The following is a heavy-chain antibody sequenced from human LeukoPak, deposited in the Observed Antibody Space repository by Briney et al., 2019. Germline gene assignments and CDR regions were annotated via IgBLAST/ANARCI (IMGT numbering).Heavy chain of an antibody. J-gene: IGHJ4*02. CDR2: ISYIGNT. D-gene: IGHD4-17*01. V-gene: IGHV4-39*01. CDR1: GGSIRSATYY. CDR3: ARGPPTKMTTVTTLPFDY. Sequence: SETLSLTCSVSGGSIRSATYYWGWIRQPPGKRLEWIGSISYIGNTYYNPSVESRITISADTSKNQFSLKLSSVTAADTAVYYCARGPPTKMTTVTTLPFDYWGQGTLVTVSS.